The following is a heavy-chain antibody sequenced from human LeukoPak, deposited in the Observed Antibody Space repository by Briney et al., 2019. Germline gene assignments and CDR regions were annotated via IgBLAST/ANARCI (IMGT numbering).Heavy chain of an antibody. CDR3: AKDQYHDSKGWFDA. V-gene: IGHV1-18*01. D-gene: IGHD3-22*01. J-gene: IGHJ5*02. CDR2: ISTYNGNT. CDR1: GYTFTSYG. Sequence: ASVKVSCKASGYTFTSYGISWVRQAPGQGLEWMGWISTYNGNTNYAPKLQGRVTMTTDTSTSTAYMELRSLRSDDTAVYYCAKDQYHDSKGWFDAWGQGTLVTVSS.